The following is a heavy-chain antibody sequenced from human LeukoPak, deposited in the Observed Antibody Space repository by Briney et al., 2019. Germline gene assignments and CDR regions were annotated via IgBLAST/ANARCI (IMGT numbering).Heavy chain of an antibody. Sequence: ASVKVSCTASGYTFTGYYMHWVRQAPGQGLEWMGRINPNSGGTNYAQKFQGRVTMTRDTSISTAYMELSRLRSDDTAVYYCAREVATILGETGYFDYWGQGTLVTVSS. CDR1: GYTFTGYY. CDR2: INPNSGGT. J-gene: IGHJ4*02. CDR3: AREVATILGETGYFDY. V-gene: IGHV1-2*06. D-gene: IGHD5-24*01.